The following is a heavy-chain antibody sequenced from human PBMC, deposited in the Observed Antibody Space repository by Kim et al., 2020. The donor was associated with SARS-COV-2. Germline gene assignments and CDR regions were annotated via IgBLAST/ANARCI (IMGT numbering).Heavy chain of an antibody. D-gene: IGHD3-22*01. J-gene: IGHJ3*02. CDR1: GGTFSSYA. CDR3: ASRDDYYYDSSGYYPDAFDI. Sequence: SVKVSCKASGGTFSSYAISWVRQAPGQGLEWMGGIIPIFGTANYAQKFQGRVTITADESTSTAYMELSSLRSEDTAVYYCASRDDYYYDSSGYYPDAFDIWGQGTMVTVSS. V-gene: IGHV1-69*13. CDR2: IIPIFGTA.